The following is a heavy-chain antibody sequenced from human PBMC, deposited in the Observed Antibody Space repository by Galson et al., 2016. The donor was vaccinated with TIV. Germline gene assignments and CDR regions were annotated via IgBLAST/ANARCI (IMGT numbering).Heavy chain of an antibody. CDR3: TTERSYGYNDH. CDR1: GFTFSKAW. Sequence: SLRLSCAASGFTFSKAWMTWVRQAPGKGLERVGRIKSKSDAGTTEYAAPVKGRFIISRDDSKGTLFLQMDSLRTEDTAMYYCTTERSYGYNDHWGQGTLVTVSS. V-gene: IGHV3-15*01. D-gene: IGHD5-12*01. CDR2: IKSKSDAGTT. J-gene: IGHJ4*02.